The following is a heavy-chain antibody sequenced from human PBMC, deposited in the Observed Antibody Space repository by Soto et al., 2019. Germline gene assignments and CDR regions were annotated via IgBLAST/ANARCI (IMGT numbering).Heavy chain of an antibody. CDR1: GFTFSSYG. CDR2: ISYDGSNK. J-gene: IGHJ1*01. V-gene: IGHV3-30*18. D-gene: IGHD3-3*01. CDR3: AKFPRGVFWSCYPGDEYFQH. Sequence: QVQLVESGGGVVQPGRSLRLSCAASGFTFSSYGMHWVRQAPGKGLEWVAVISYDGSNKYYADSVKGRFTISRDNSENTLYLQMNSLRAEDTAVYYCAKFPRGVFWSCYPGDEYFQHWGQGTLVTVSS.